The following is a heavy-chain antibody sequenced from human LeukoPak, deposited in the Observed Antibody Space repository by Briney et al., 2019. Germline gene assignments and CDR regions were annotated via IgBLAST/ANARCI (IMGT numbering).Heavy chain of an antibody. Sequence: SQTLSPTCTVSGGSISSGDYYWSWIRQPPGKGLEWIGYIYYSGSTYYNPSLKSRVTISVDTSKNQFSLKLSSVTAADTAVYYCARASYGSGITAFDIWGQGTMVTVSS. CDR1: GGSISSGDYY. CDR3: ARASYGSGITAFDI. J-gene: IGHJ3*02. V-gene: IGHV4-30-4*08. CDR2: IYYSGST. D-gene: IGHD3-10*01.